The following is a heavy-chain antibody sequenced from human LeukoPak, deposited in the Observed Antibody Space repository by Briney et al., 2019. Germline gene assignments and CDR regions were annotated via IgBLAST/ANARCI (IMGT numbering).Heavy chain of an antibody. Sequence: PSETLSLTCAVYGGSFSGYYWSWIRQPPGKGLEWIGEINHSGSTNYNPSLKSRVTISVDTSKNQFSLKLTSVTAADTATYYCARHGYCSGGSCYSAYYYYLDVWGKGTTVTVSS. V-gene: IGHV4-34*01. J-gene: IGHJ6*03. D-gene: IGHD2-15*01. CDR1: GGSFSGYY. CDR3: ARHGYCSGGSCYSAYYYYLDV. CDR2: INHSGST.